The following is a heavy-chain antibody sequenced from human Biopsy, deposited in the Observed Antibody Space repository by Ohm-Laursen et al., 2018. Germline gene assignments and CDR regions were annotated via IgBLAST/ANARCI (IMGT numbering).Heavy chain of an antibody. Sequence: SQTLSLTCSVSGGSINSGGHFWGWVRQSPGKGLEWIGYIYDNGDTYYNPSLISLVSISADTSKNQVSLRLNSVTAADTAVYYCARLGSGDYFPTFFDLWGQGALVTVSS. CDR3: ARLGSGDYFPTFFDL. J-gene: IGHJ4*02. D-gene: IGHD5-12*01. CDR2: IYDNGDT. CDR1: GGSINSGGHF. V-gene: IGHV4-31*01.